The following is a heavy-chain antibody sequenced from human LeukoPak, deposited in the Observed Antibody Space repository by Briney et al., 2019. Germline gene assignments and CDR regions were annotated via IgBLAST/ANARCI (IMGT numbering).Heavy chain of an antibody. CDR3: ARDKPRGSYDGSIFDS. CDR2: ISYGGGEL. Sequence: GGSLRLSCEVSGFTFSSYWMSWVRQAPGKGLEWGAIISYGGGELYYVDSVKGRFTLSRDNAKSSVYLQMNSLRAEDAAVYYCARDKPRGSYDGSIFDSWGQGTLVTVSS. CDR1: GFTFSSYW. J-gene: IGHJ4*02. V-gene: IGHV3-7*01. D-gene: IGHD3-16*01.